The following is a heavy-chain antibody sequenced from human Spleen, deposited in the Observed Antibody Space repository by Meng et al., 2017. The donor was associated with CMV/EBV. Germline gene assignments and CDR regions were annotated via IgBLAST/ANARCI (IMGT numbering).Heavy chain of an antibody. D-gene: IGHD5/OR15-5a*01. CDR3: VHRIRDDSVGYWYFDL. V-gene: IGHV2-5*02. CDR1: GFSLTTSRVG. J-gene: IGHJ2*01. CDR2: IYWDDDK. Sequence: QITLKESGPTLVKPTQTLTLTCTFSGFSLTTSRVGVGWIRQSPGKALEWLALIYWDDDKRYSTSLNSRLTITKDTSKNQVVLTMINMDPVDTATYYCVHRIRDDSVGYWYFDLWGRGTLVTVSS.